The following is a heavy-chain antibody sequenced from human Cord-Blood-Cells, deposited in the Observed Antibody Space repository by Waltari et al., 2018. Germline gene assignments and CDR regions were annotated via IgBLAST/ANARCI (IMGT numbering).Heavy chain of an antibody. Sequence: EVQLVESGGGLVQPGGSLRLSGGASGFTFRRHWMRWVRQAPGKGLEWVANIKQDGSEKYYVDSVKGRFTISRDNAKNSLYLQMNSLRAEDTAVYYCASGGRTAFDIWGQGTMVTVSS. CDR3: ASGGRTAFDI. V-gene: IGHV3-7*01. CDR2: IKQDGSEK. D-gene: IGHD3-16*01. CDR1: GFTFRRHW. J-gene: IGHJ3*02.